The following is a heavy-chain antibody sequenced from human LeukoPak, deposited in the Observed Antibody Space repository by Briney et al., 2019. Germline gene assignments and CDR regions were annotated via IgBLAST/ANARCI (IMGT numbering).Heavy chain of an antibody. CDR1: GFTFSSYW. Sequence: GGSLRLSCAASGFTFSSYWMSWVRQAPGKGLEWVANIKQDGSEKYYVDSVKGRFTISRDNSKNALYLQMNSLRAEDTAVYYCAKDQGFWHGSSWFFDYWGQGTLVTVSS. CDR3: AKDQGFWHGSSWFFDY. J-gene: IGHJ4*02. D-gene: IGHD6-13*01. V-gene: IGHV3-7*03. CDR2: IKQDGSEK.